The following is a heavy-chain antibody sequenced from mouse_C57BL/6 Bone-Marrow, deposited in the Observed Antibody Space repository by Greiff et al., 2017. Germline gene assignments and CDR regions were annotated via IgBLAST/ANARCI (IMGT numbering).Heavy chain of an antibody. V-gene: IGHV1-81*01. CDR3: ARLSGYFYFDY. J-gene: IGHJ2*01. CDR2: IYPRSGNT. CDR1: GYTFTSYG. Sequence: VQLVESGAELARPGASVKLSCKASGYTFTSYGISWVKQRTGQGLEWIGEIYPRSGNTYYNEKFKGKATLTADKSSSTAYMELRSLTSEDSAVYFCARLSGYFYFDYWGQGTTLTVSS. D-gene: IGHD2-3*01.